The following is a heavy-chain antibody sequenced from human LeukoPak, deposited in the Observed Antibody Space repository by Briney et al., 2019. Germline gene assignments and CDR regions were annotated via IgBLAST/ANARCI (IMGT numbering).Heavy chain of an antibody. V-gene: IGHV4-59*01. CDR2: IYHSGST. Sequence: SETLSLTCTVSGASITTYYWTWIRQPPGKGLEWFGYIYHSGSTNYNPSLKSRVTISLDTSRNQFSLRLSSVTAADTAVYFCAREYSTSSEGDYFDYWGQGSLVTVSS. J-gene: IGHJ4*02. CDR1: GASITTYY. CDR3: AREYSTSSEGDYFDY. D-gene: IGHD6-6*01.